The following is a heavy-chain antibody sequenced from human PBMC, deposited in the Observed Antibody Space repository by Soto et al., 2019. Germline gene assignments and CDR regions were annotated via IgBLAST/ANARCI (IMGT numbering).Heavy chain of an antibody. CDR3: ASQYCGGGSCYSYGMDV. V-gene: IGHV3-33*01. J-gene: IGHJ6*02. D-gene: IGHD2-15*01. Sequence: QVQLVESGGGVVQPGRSLRLSCAASGFTFSSYGMHWVRQAPGKGLEWVAVMWYDGSNKYYADAVKGPFTISRDNSKNTLYLLMNSLRAEDTAVYYCASQYCGGGSCYSYGMDVWGQGTTVTVSS. CDR2: MWYDGSNK. CDR1: GFTFSSYG.